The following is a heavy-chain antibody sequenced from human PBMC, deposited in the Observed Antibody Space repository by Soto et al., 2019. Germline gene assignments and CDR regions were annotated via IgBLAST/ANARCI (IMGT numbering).Heavy chain of an antibody. V-gene: IGHV4-34*01. Sequence: SETLSLTCAVYGGSFSGFYWSWIRQPPGKGLEWIGEINHSGSTNYNPSLKSRVTISVDTSKNQFSLKLSSVTAADTAVYYCARRPHMFIAARRVVWFDPWGQGTLVTVSS. J-gene: IGHJ5*02. D-gene: IGHD6-6*01. CDR3: ARRPHMFIAARRVVWFDP. CDR2: INHSGST. CDR1: GGSFSGFY.